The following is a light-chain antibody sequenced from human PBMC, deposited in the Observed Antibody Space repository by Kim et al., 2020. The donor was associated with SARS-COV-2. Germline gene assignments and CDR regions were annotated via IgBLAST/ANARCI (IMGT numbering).Light chain of an antibody. J-gene: IGKJ4*01. Sequence: DIVMTQSPATLSLSPGEGATLSCRASQSVSRYFAWYQQKPGQAPRLLFYSAFTRATGIPARFSASGSGTDFTLTISSLQPEDFAVYYCQHYGNWPLTFGGGTKVDIK. CDR2: SAF. V-gene: IGKV3-15*01. CDR1: QSVSRY. CDR3: QHYGNWPLT.